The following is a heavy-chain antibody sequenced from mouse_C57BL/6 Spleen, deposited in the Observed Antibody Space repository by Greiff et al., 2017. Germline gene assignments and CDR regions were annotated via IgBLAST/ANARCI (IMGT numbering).Heavy chain of an antibody. D-gene: IGHD2-2*01. V-gene: IGHV5-17*01. Sequence: EVHLVESGGGLVKPGGSLKLSCAASGFTFSDYGMHWVRQAPEKGLEWVAYISSGSSTIYYADTVKGRFTISRDNAKNTLFLQMTSLRSEDTAMYYCARRVWGYGDYYAMDYWGQGTSVTVSS. CDR2: ISSGSSTI. CDR1: GFTFSDYG. CDR3: ARRVWGYGDYYAMDY. J-gene: IGHJ4*01.